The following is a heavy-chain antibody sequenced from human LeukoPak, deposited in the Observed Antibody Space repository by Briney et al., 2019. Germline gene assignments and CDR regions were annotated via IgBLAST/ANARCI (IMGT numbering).Heavy chain of an antibody. J-gene: IGHJ4*02. D-gene: IGHD1-26*01. V-gene: IGHV4-59*01. CDR3: ARVHIVGATTQGFDY. CDR2: IYYSGST. CDR1: GGSISSYY. Sequence: PSETLSLTCTVSGGSISSYYWSWIRQPPGKGLEWIGYIYYSGSTNYNPSLKSRVTISVDTSKNQFSLKLSSVTAADTAVYYCARVHIVGATTQGFDYWGQGTLVTVSS.